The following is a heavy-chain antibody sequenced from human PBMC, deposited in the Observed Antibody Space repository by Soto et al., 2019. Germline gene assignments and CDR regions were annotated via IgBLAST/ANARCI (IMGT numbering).Heavy chain of an antibody. CDR1: GYTFTSYG. V-gene: IGHV1-18*01. Sequence: ASVKVSCKASGYTFTSYGISWVRQAPGQGLEWMGWISVYNGNTNYAQNLQGRVIMTTDTSTSTAYMELRSLRSDDTAMYYCARVRDYGDYVGWFDPWGQGTLVTVS. J-gene: IGHJ5*02. CDR2: ISVYNGNT. D-gene: IGHD4-17*01. CDR3: ARVRDYGDYVGWFDP.